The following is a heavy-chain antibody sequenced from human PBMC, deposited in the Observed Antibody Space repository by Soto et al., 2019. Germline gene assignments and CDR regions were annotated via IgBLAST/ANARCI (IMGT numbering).Heavy chain of an antibody. CDR1: GGSISSYY. D-gene: IGHD6-19*01. CDR2: IYYSGST. CDR3: ITATVAGPH. Sequence: SETLSLTCTVSGGSISSYYWSWIRQPPGKGLEWIGYIYYSGSTNYNPSLKSRVTISVDTSKNQFSLKLSSVTAADTAVYYCITATVAGPHWGQGTLVTVSS. V-gene: IGHV4-59*01. J-gene: IGHJ4*02.